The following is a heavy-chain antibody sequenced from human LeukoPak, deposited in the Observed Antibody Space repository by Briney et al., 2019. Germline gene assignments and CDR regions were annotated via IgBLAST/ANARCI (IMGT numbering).Heavy chain of an antibody. Sequence: SGGSLRLSCAASGFTVSSDSMNWVRQAPGKGLEWVSSISSSSSYIYYADSVKGRFTISRDNAKNSLYLQMNSLRAEDTAVYYCAREGYCSGGSCYVLDYWGQGTLVTVSS. J-gene: IGHJ4*02. CDR3: AREGYCSGGSCYVLDY. CDR2: ISSSSSYI. D-gene: IGHD2-15*01. CDR1: GFTVSSDS. V-gene: IGHV3-21*01.